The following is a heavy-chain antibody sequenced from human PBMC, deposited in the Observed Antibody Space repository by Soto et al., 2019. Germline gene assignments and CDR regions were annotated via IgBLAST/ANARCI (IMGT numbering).Heavy chain of an antibody. V-gene: IGHV4-39*02. Sequence: PSETLSLTCTVSGGSISSSSYYWGWIRQPPGKGLEWIGSIYYIVSTYYNPSLKSRVTISVDTSKNQFSLKLSSVTAADTAVYYCARDLGQQLFDYWGQGTLVTV. D-gene: IGHD6-13*01. J-gene: IGHJ4*02. CDR3: ARDLGQQLFDY. CDR1: GGSISSSSYY. CDR2: IYYIVST.